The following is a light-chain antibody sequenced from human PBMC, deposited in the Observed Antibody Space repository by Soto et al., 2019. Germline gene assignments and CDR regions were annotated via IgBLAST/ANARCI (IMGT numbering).Light chain of an antibody. J-gene: IGKJ3*01. Sequence: EIVLTQSPATVSLSPGERATLSYRASQSVSSYLAWFQQKPGQAPRLLIYDASNRATGIPARFSGSGSGTDFTLTISSLEPEDFAVYYCQQRSNWLFTFGPGTKVDIK. V-gene: IGKV3-11*01. CDR3: QQRSNWLFT. CDR1: QSVSSY. CDR2: DAS.